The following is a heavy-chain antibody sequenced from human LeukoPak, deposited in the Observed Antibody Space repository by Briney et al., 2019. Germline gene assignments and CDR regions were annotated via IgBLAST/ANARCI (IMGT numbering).Heavy chain of an antibody. CDR3: ASPPNCGGDCFQYYHGMDV. CDR1: GFTFSSYT. J-gene: IGHJ6*02. CDR2: ISSSGSYI. V-gene: IGHV3-21*01. Sequence: GGSLRLSCAAAGFTFSSYTTHWVRQAAGKGLEWVSSISSSGSYIYYADSLKGRFTISRDNAKDSLYLQMNSLRAEDTAVYYCASPPNCGGDCFQYYHGMDVWGQGTTVTVSS. D-gene: IGHD2-21*02.